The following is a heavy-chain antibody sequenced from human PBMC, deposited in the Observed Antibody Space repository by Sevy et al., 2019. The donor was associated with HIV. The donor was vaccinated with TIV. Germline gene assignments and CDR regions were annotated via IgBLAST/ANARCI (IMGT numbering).Heavy chain of an antibody. CDR2: IYIGHNT. D-gene: IGHD3-3*01. Sequence: GGSLRLSCAASGLSVRDNFMSWVRQAPGKGLEWVSVIYIGHNTYYADSVKGRFTISRDNVENTLFLQMNSLRVEDTAVYYCARGKHVSDYYGSFDYWGQGTLVTVSS. CDR1: GLSVRDNF. CDR3: ARGKHVSDYYGSFDY. J-gene: IGHJ4*02. V-gene: IGHV3-53*01.